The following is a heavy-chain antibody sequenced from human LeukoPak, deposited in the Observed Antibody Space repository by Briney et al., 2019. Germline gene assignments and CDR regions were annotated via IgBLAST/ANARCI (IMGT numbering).Heavy chain of an antibody. Sequence: GASVKVSCKASGGTFSSYAISWVRQAPGQGREWMGGIIPIFGTANYAQKFQGRVTITADKSTSTAYMELSSLRSEDTAVYYCARELGSAYYFDYWGQGTLVTVSS. V-gene: IGHV1-69*06. J-gene: IGHJ4*02. CDR1: GGTFSSYA. CDR3: ARELGSAYYFDY. D-gene: IGHD3-10*01. CDR2: IIPIFGTA.